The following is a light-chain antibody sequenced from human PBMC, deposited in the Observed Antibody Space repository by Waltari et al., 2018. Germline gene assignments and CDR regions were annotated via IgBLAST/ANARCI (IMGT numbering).Light chain of an antibody. V-gene: IGLV1-40*01. CDR3: QSIDSSLSGSVV. CDR2: LTN. CDR1: SSNIGAGYD. J-gene: IGLJ2*01. Sequence: QSVLTQPPSVSGAPGQRVTISCTGTSSNIGAGYDVYWYQQLPGTAPKLLIYLTNHRPPAVPDRFSGSRSGTSASLAVTWLQAEDEAVYYCQSIDSSLSGSVVFGGGTKLTVL.